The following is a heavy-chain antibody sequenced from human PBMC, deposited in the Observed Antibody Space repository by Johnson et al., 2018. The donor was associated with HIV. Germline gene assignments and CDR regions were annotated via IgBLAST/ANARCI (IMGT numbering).Heavy chain of an antibody. J-gene: IGHJ3*02. V-gene: IGHV3-30*14. Sequence: QVLLVESGGGVVQPGRSLRLSCAATGFTFSAPAMHWVRQAPVKRLAWVAVISYDGSDKFYADSVKGLFPISRDNSKNTLYLQMNSLRAEDTAVYYCARMTTTVSHHDAFDIWGQGTMVTVSS. CDR3: ARMTTTVSHHDAFDI. CDR2: ISYDGSDK. D-gene: IGHD4-17*01. CDR1: GFTFSAPA.